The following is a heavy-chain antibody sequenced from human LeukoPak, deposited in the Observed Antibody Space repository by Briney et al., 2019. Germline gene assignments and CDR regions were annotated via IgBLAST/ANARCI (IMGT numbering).Heavy chain of an antibody. D-gene: IGHD3-9*01. Sequence: ASVKVSCKASGYTFTNYYMHWVRQAPGQGLEWMGIINPSGGSTSYAQKFQGRLTMTRDTSTSIVYMELSSLRSQDTAVYYCARRSLRYSFDYWGQGTLVTVSS. CDR2: INPSGGST. CDR1: GYTFTNYY. V-gene: IGHV1-46*01. J-gene: IGHJ4*02. CDR3: ARRSLRYSFDY.